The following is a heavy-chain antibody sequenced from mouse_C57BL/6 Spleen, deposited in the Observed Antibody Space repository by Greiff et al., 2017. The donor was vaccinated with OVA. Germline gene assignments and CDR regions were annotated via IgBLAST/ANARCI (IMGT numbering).Heavy chain of an antibody. CDR1: GFTFSSYA. V-gene: IGHV5-4*01. Sequence: DVMLVESGGGLVKPGGSLKLSCAASGFTFSSYAMSWVRQTPEKRLEWVATISDGGSYTYYPDNVKGRFTISRDNAKNNLYLQMSHLKSEDTAMYYCARESRGSSFDYWGQGTTLTVSS. D-gene: IGHD3-1*01. CDR2: ISDGGSYT. J-gene: IGHJ2*01. CDR3: ARESRGSSFDY.